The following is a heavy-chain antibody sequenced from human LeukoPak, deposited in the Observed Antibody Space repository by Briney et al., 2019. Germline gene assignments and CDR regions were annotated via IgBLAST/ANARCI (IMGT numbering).Heavy chain of an antibody. D-gene: IGHD3-9*01. CDR1: GYTLTELS. CDR2: FDPEDGET. Sequence: GASVKVSCKVSGYTLTELSMHWVRQAPGKGLEWMGGFDPEDGETIYAQKFQGRVTMTEDTSTDTAYMELSSLRSEDTAVYYCARDYRRFDWVPHNWFDPWGQGTLVTVSS. J-gene: IGHJ5*02. CDR3: ARDYRRFDWVPHNWFDP. V-gene: IGHV1-24*01.